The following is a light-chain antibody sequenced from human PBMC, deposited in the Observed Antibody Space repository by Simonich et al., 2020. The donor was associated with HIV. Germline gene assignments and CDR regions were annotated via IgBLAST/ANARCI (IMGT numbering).Light chain of an antibody. CDR3: MQPLQTVT. CDR1: QSLLHSSGCNY. J-gene: IGKJ4*01. V-gene: IGKV2-28*01. Sequence: DIVMTQSPLSLPVTPGEPASIPCMSTQSLLHSSGCNYLHWYLQKPGQSPQLLLYLGSNRASGVPDRFSGCGSGTDFTLKINRVEAEDVGIYYCMQPLQTVTFGGGTKVEIK. CDR2: LGS.